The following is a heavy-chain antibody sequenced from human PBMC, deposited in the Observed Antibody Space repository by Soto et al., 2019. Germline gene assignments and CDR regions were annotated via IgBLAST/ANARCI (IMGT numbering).Heavy chain of an antibody. CDR2: IHPGDSDT. V-gene: IGHV5-51*01. CDR1: GYSFTNYW. Sequence: GESLKISCKGSGYSFTNYWIGWVRQMPGKGLEWMGLIHPGDSDTRYTPSFQGQVTISADKSISTAYLQWSSLQASDTAMYYCARQYSRSSFDYSGQGTLVTVSS. J-gene: IGHJ4*02. D-gene: IGHD6-6*01. CDR3: ARQYSRSSFDY.